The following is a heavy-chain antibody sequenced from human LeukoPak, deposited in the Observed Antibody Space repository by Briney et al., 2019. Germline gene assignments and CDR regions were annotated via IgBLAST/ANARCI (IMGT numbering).Heavy chain of an antibody. J-gene: IGHJ3*02. CDR2: VGHSGTT. CDR3: ARELISSRAAFDT. D-gene: IGHD3-10*01. Sequence: SETLSLTCAVYGGSLNDYLWSWIRQPPGQGLEWIGEVGHSGTTNYNPSLKSRVTISVDASKNQFSLKLTSVTAADTAVYYCARELISSRAAFDTWGQGTVVTVSS. V-gene: IGHV4-34*01. CDR1: GGSLNDYL.